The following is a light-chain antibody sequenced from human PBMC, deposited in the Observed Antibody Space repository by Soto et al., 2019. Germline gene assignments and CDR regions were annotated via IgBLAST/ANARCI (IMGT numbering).Light chain of an antibody. CDR2: GAS. CDR3: QQSYTTPLT. J-gene: IGKJ5*01. CDR1: QSVSSN. Sequence: EIVMTQSPATLSVSPWEGATLWCRASQSVSSNLAWYQQKPGQAPRLLIYGASTRATGIPARFSGSGSGTDFTLTISSLQPEDFAVYHCQQSYTTPLTFGQGTRLEI. V-gene: IGKV3-15*01.